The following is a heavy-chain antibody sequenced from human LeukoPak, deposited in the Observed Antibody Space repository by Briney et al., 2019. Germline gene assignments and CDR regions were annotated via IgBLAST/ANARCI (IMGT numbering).Heavy chain of an antibody. Sequence: SETLSLTCAVSGGSISSSNWWSWVRQPPGKGLEWIGEIYHSGSTNYNPSLKSRVTISVDKSKNQFSLKLSSVTAADTAVYYCARAGDSSGYYYYYCGMDVWGQGTTVTVSS. J-gene: IGHJ6*02. V-gene: IGHV4-4*02. CDR2: IYHSGST. D-gene: IGHD3-22*01. CDR3: ARAGDSSGYYYYYCGMDV. CDR1: GGSISSSNW.